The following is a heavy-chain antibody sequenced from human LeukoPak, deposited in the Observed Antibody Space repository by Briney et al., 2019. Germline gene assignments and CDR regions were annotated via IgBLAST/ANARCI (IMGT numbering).Heavy chain of an antibody. V-gene: IGHV4-4*02. J-gene: IGHJ4*02. CDR3: ARARLLRYFDWLFPALDYFDY. D-gene: IGHD3-9*01. CDR1: GGSISSSNW. Sequence: SGTLSLTCALSGGSISSSNWWSWVRQPPGKGLEWIGETYHSGSTNYNPSLKRRVTISVGTSKNQFSLRLSSVTAADTAVYYCARARLLRYFDWLFPALDYFDYWGQGTLVTVSS. CDR2: TYHSGST.